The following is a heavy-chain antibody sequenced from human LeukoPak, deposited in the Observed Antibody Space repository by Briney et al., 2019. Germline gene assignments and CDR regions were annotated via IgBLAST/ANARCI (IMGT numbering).Heavy chain of an antibody. D-gene: IGHD4-23*01. J-gene: IGHJ5*02. Sequence: PSETLSLTCAVYGGSFSGYYWSWIRQPPGKGLEWIGEINHSGSTNYNPSLKSRVTISVDTSKNQFSLKLSSVTAADTAVYYCARALPISRDDGGNSDWFDPWGQGTLVTVSS. V-gene: IGHV4-34*01. CDR1: GGSFSGYY. CDR3: ARALPISRDDGGNSDWFDP. CDR2: INHSGST.